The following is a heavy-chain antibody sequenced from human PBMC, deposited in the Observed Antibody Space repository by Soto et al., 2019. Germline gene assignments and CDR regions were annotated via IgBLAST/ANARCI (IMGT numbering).Heavy chain of an antibody. CDR1: GGSINSDDHY. J-gene: IGHJ5*02. CDR3: ARQRRGGYWSAR. CDR2: IYYSGTT. V-gene: IGHV4-30-4*01. Sequence: SETLSLTCSVSGGSINSDDHYWTWIHQPPGKGLEWIGSIYYSGTTNYNPSLKSRITVSIDTSKKQFSLNLTSVTAAGTALYYCARQRRGGYWSARLGKGTPVTVSS.